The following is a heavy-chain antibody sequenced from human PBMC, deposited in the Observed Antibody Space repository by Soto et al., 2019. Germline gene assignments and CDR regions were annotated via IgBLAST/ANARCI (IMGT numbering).Heavy chain of an antibody. J-gene: IGHJ6*02. CDR2: IIPIFGTA. V-gene: IGHV1-69*13. CDR1: GGTFSSYA. D-gene: IGHD2-15*01. CDR3: ATRLVGGPRGYYYGMDV. Sequence: ASVKVSCKASGGTFSSYAISWVRQAPGQGLEWMGGIIPIFGTANYAQKFQGRVTITADESTSTAYMELSSLRSEDTAVYYCATRLVGGPRGYYYGMDVWGQGTTVTVSS.